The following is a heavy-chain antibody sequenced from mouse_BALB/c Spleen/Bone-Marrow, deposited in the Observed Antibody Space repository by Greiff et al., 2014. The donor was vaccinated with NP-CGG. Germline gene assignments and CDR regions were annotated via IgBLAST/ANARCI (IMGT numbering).Heavy chain of an antibody. CDR2: IYPGNSDT. CDR1: GYTFTSYW. D-gene: IGHD2-2*01. CDR3: THGYDYYAMDY. V-gene: IGHV1-5*01. Sequence: EVQLQQSGTVLARPGASVKMSCKASGYTFTSYWMHWVKQRPGQGLEWIGAIYPGNSDTSYNQKFKGKAKLTAVTSTSTAYMELSSLTNEDSAAYYCTHGYDYYAMDYWGQGTSVTVSS. J-gene: IGHJ4*01.